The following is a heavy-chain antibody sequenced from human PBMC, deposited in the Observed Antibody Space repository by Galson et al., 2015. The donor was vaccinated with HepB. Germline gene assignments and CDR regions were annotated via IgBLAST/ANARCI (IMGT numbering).Heavy chain of an antibody. V-gene: IGHV1-18*01. CDR2: ISTYNGNT. CDR3: ATVADPLLDLEPPDY. J-gene: IGHJ4*02. Sequence: SVKVSCKASGYNFTSYGLTWVRQAPGQGLQWVGWISTYNGNTFYAQRLQGRLTLTTDTSTSTAYMDLRRLRSDDTAIYFCATVADPLLDLEPPDYWGQGTLVTVSS. CDR1: GYNFTSYG. D-gene: IGHD1-1*01.